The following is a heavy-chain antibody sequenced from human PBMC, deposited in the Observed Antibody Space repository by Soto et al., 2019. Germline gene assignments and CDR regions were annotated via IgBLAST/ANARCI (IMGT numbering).Heavy chain of an antibody. D-gene: IGHD3-22*01. CDR1: GCTFSSYA. CDR2: IIPIFGTA. V-gene: IGHV1-69*13. Sequence: SVKVSCKACGCTFSSYAISWVRQAAGQGREWMGGIIPIFGTANYAQKFQGRVTITADESTSTAYMELSSLRSEDTAVYYCARVRRVSDGNYYDRSGYFDYLGQGTLVTVSS. J-gene: IGHJ4*02. CDR3: ARVRRVSDGNYYDRSGYFDY.